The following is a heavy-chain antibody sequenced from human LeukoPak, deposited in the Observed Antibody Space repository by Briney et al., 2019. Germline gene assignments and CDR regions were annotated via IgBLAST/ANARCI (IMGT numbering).Heavy chain of an antibody. V-gene: IGHV3-23*01. Sequence: GGSLRLSCAASGFTVSSNYMSWVRQAPGKGLEWVSGISGTSGSTYYADSVKGRFTISRGNSNNTLYLLMNSLRAADTAVYYCAKATSGWSPPDYWGQGTLVTVSS. CDR1: GFTVSSNY. CDR2: ISGTSGST. CDR3: AKATSGWSPPDY. D-gene: IGHD6-19*01. J-gene: IGHJ4*02.